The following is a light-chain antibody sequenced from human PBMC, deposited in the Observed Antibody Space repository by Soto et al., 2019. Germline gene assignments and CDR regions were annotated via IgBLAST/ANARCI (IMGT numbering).Light chain of an antibody. Sequence: EIGLTQSPGTLSLSPGERATLFCRANQTLNLNYLAWYQQKPGQAPRLLIYDASTSATGTPDRFSGTGSATDFTLIISRLEPEDFAVYYCHQYYRTPRTFGQGTKVDIK. V-gene: IGKV3-20*01. CDR2: DAS. CDR3: HQYYRTPRT. CDR1: QTLNLNY. J-gene: IGKJ1*01.